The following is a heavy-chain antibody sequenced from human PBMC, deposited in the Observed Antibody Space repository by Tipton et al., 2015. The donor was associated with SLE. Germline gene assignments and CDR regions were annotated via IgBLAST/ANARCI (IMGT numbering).Heavy chain of an antibody. CDR1: GGSISSGSYY. Sequence: LRLSCTVSGGSISSGSYYWSWIRQPAGKGLEWIGRIYTSGSTNYNPSLKSRVTISVDTSKNQFSLKLSSVTAADTAVYYCARGSYCSSTSCSGDWFDPWGQGTLVTVSS. V-gene: IGHV4-61*02. CDR3: ARGSYCSSTSCSGDWFDP. J-gene: IGHJ5*02. D-gene: IGHD2-2*01. CDR2: IYTSGST.